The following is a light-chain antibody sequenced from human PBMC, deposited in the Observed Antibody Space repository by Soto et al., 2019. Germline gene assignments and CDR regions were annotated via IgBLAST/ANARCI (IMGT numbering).Light chain of an antibody. CDR1: SSDVGGYNH. CDR3: CSYTSLSTVV. J-gene: IGLJ2*01. CDR2: AVS. V-gene: IGLV2-14*01. Sequence: QSALTQPASVSGSPGQSITISCTGTSSDVGGYNHVSWYQHSPGKAPKLILFAVSDRPSGVSQRVSGSESGNTASLTISGLQAEDEADYYCCSYTSLSTVVFGGGTKLTVL.